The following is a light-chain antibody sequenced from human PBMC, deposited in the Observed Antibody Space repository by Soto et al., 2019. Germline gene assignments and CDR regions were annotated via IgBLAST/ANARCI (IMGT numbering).Light chain of an antibody. J-gene: IGKJ5*01. V-gene: IGKV3-20*01. CDR1: QSVSSNS. Sequence: EIVLTQSPGTLSLSPGERATLSCRASQSVSSNSFAWYQQKPGQAPRLLIYGASSRATGIPDRFSGSGSGTDFTLTISSLQPEDFATYYCQQSYSTPPITFGQGTRLEI. CDR2: GAS. CDR3: QQSYSTPPIT.